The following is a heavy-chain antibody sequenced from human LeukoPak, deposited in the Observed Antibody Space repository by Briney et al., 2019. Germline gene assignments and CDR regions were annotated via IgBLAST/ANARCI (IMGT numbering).Heavy chain of an antibody. CDR2: ISSGGVYE. Sequence: PGGSLRLSCAASGFTFSSYAMHWVRQAPGKGLEWVSIISSGGVYEYYADSVKGRFTISRDNSKNTLYLQLNSLRTDDTAVYYCARDSTYYYDSGSAGPHNFYNWGQGTLVTVSS. J-gene: IGHJ4*02. V-gene: IGHV3-30*01. CDR3: ARDSTYYYDSGSAGPHNFYN. CDR1: GFTFSSYA. D-gene: IGHD3-10*01.